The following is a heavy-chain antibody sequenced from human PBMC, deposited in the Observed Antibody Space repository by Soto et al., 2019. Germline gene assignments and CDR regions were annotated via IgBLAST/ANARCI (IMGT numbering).Heavy chain of an antibody. CDR1: GFTLSSHW. Sequence: EVQLVESGGGLAQPGGSLRLSCAASGFTLSSHWMHWVRQAPGKGLVWVSRINRDGSTINYDESVRGRYTISRANAKNTLSLQMNSLRAEDTAVYYCARVADCTYSSNCNGRAAFDMWGQGTMVTVSS. J-gene: IGHJ3*02. CDR2: INRDGSTI. CDR3: ARVADCTYSSNCNGRAAFDM. V-gene: IGHV3-74*01. D-gene: IGHD6-13*01.